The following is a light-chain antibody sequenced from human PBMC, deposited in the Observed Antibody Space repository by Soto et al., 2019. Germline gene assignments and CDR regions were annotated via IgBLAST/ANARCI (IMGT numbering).Light chain of an antibody. Sequence: DIQMTQSPSAMSASVGDRVTITCRASQGISKYLAWFQQKPGKVPKRLIYGASSLQSGVPSRFSGSGSGTEFTLTISSLQPEDFATYYCLQHKSYPLTFGGGTKVEI. CDR3: LQHKSYPLT. CDR2: GAS. V-gene: IGKV1-17*03. J-gene: IGKJ4*01. CDR1: QGISKY.